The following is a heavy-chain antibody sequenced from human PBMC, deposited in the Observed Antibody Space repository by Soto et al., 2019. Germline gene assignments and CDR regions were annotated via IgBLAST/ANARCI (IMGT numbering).Heavy chain of an antibody. J-gene: IGHJ4*02. CDR3: AKDAINDIAAAGYFDY. CDR2: ISGSGGST. D-gene: IGHD6-13*01. V-gene: IGHV3-23*01. CDR1: GFTFSSYA. Sequence: EVQLLESGGGLVQPGGSLRLSCAASGFTFSSYAMSWVRQAPGKGLEWVSAISGSGGSTYYADSVKGRFTISRDNSKSTLYLQMNSLLAEDTAVYYCAKDAINDIAAAGYFDYWGQGTLVTVAS.